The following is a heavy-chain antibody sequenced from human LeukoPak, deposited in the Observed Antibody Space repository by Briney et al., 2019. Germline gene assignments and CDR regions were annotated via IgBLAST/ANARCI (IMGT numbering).Heavy chain of an antibody. V-gene: IGHV4-39*07. CDR2: IYYSGST. Sequence: SETLSLTCTVSGGSISSSSYYWGWIRQPPGKGLEWIGSIYYSGSTYYNPPLKSRVTISVDTSKNQFSLKLSSVTAADTAVYYCARGEQQLVPADYWGQGTLVTVSS. J-gene: IGHJ4*02. CDR1: GGSISSSSYY. D-gene: IGHD6-13*01. CDR3: ARGEQQLVPADY.